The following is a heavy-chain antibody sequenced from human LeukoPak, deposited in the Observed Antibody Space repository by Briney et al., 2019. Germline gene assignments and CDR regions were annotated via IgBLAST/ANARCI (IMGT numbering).Heavy chain of an antibody. J-gene: IGHJ4*02. D-gene: IGHD1-20*01. CDR3: ARAWAITGRVRYFDY. Sequence: PSETLSLTCTVSGGSVSSGSYYWSWIRQPPGKGLEWIGYIYYSGSPNYNPSLKSRVTISVDTSKNQFSLKLSSVTAADTAVYYCARAWAITGRVRYFDYWGQGTLVTVSS. CDR1: GGSVSSGSYY. CDR2: IYYSGSP. V-gene: IGHV4-61*01.